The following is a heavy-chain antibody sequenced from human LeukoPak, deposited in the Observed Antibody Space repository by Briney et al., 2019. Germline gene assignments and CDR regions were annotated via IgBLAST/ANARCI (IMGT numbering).Heavy chain of an antibody. CDR3: ARASTEYAVTDGFDT. J-gene: IGHJ5*02. CDR1: GFTFRDYT. CDR2: VSFGSSYI. V-gene: IGHV3-21*01. Sequence: GRSLRLSCAASGFTFRDYTMNWVRQSPGKGLQWVSYVSFGSSYISYADSLKGRFTISRDDAKSSVYLEMTSLRAVDTAVYYCARASTEYAVTDGFDTWGPGTLVTVSS. D-gene: IGHD4-17*01.